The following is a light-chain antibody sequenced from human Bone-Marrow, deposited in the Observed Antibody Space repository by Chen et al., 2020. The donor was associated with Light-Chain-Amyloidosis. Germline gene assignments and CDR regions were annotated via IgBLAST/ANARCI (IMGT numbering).Light chain of an antibody. CDR3: QGWDSLSDQVV. CDR1: DIETES. Sequence: SYVLTQAPSVSVAPGQTARITCGGDDIETESVHWYQQKPGQAPVLVGEDDSDRPSGIPERFSGSNSGTTATLTISRVDAGDEADYYCQGWDSLSDQVVFGGGTKLPVL. V-gene: IGLV3-21*02. CDR2: DDS. J-gene: IGLJ2*01.